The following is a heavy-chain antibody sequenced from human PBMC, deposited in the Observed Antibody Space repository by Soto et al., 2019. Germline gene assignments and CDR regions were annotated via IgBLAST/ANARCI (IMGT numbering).Heavy chain of an antibody. D-gene: IGHD2-15*01. CDR1: GYSFTSYW. Sequence: LGESLKISCKGSGYSFTSYWISWVRQMPGKGLEWMGIIFPGDSDIRYSPSFQGQVTMSADKSISTAYLQWSSLKASDTAMYYCARRGYGGNEGYFDHWGQGTLVTVSS. CDR3: ARRGYGGNEGYFDH. V-gene: IGHV5-51*01. J-gene: IGHJ4*02. CDR2: IFPGDSDI.